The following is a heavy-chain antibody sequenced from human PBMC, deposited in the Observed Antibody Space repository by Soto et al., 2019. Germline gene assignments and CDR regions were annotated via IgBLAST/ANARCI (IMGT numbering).Heavy chain of an antibody. CDR3: ARVRIFGVVSPLIGWFDP. CDR2: IYYSGST. CDR1: GGSISSGGYY. J-gene: IGHJ5*02. Sequence: QVQLQESGPGLVKPSQTLSLTCTVSGGSISSGGYYWSWIRQHPGKGLEWIGYIYYSGSTYYNPSRKSRVTISVDTSKNQFSLKLSSVTAADTAVYYCARVRIFGVVSPLIGWFDPWGQGTLVTVSS. D-gene: IGHD3-3*01. V-gene: IGHV4-31*03.